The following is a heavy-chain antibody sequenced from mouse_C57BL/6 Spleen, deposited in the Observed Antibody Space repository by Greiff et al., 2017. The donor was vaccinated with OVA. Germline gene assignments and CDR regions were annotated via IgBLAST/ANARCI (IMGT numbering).Heavy chain of an antibody. CDR2: INPSNGGT. CDR3: ARETGRGSYFDY. CDR1: GYTFTSYW. V-gene: IGHV1-53*01. Sequence: VQLQQSGAELMKPGASVKLSCKATGYTFTSYWMHWVKQRPGQGLEWIGNINPSNGGTNYNEKFKSKATLTVDKSSSTAYMQLSSLTSEDSAVYYCARETGRGSYFDYWGQGTTLTVSS. J-gene: IGHJ2*01. D-gene: IGHD4-1*01.